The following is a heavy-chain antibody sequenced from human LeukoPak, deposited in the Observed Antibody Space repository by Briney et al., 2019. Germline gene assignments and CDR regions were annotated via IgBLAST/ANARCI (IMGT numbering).Heavy chain of an antibody. J-gene: IGHJ6*02. D-gene: IGHD3-3*01. Sequence: GASVKVSCKASGYTFTSSEINWVRQATGQGLEWMGWMNPNTGNTEYAQKFQGRVTMTSNTSISTAYMELSSLRSEDTAVYYCARGSYYDFWIYYYYGMDVWGQGTTVTVSS. CDR1: GYTFTSSE. CDR2: MNPNTGNT. V-gene: IGHV1-8*01. CDR3: ARGSYYDFWIYYYYGMDV.